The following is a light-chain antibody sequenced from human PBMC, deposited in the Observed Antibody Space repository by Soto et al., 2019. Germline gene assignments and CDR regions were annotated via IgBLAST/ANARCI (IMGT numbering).Light chain of an antibody. J-gene: IGKJ1*01. CDR2: AAS. CDR1: QDIRND. CDR3: LQHNVYPPT. Sequence: DIQMTQSPSSLSASVGDRVTITCRASQDIRNDLVWYQQKPGKAPKRLIYAASSLQSVVPSRFSGSGSGTEFTLTISSLQPEDYATYYCLQHNVYPPTFGQGTKVEI. V-gene: IGKV1-17*01.